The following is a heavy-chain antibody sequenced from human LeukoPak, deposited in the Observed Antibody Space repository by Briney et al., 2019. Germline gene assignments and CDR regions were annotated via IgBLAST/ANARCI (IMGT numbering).Heavy chain of an antibody. J-gene: IGHJ4*02. CDR3: AREYDRCSNDH. CDR1: GDSMSNFC. V-gene: IGHV4-4*07. Sequence: SETLSLTCTVSGDSMSNFCWLWIRQSAGKGLEWIGRIYTSGRTNYNPSLESRVTMSIDTTNNQFSLKLNSVTAADTAIYYCAREYDRCSNDHWGQGTLVTVSS. D-gene: IGHD1-14*01. CDR2: IYTSGRT.